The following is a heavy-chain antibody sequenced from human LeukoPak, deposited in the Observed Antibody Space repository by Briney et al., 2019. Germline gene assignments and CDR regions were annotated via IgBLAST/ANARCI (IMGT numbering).Heavy chain of an antibody. CDR3: ARHGGSYSFDY. V-gene: IGHV4-59*08. D-gene: IGHD1-26*01. J-gene: IGHJ4*02. CDR1: GGSINNYY. CDR2: VYDSGST. Sequence: SETLSLTCTVSGGSINNYYWSWILQPPRRGLEWIGYVYDSGSTNYNPSLKSRVTISIDTSTNQFSLKMTSVTASDTALYYCARHGGSYSFDYWGQGTLVTVSS.